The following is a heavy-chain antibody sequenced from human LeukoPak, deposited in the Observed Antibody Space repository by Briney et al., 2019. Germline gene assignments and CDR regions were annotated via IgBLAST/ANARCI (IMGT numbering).Heavy chain of an antibody. D-gene: IGHD6-6*01. CDR3: AKDPAYSSSPLDY. J-gene: IGHJ4*02. V-gene: IGHV3-30*02. Sequence: GGSLRLSCAASGTSFSTFGMHWVRQAPGKGLEWVAFIRYDGSNKYYADSVKGRFTISRDNSKNTLYLQMNSLRAEDTAVYYCAKDPAYSSSPLDYWGQGTLVTVSS. CDR2: IRYDGSNK. CDR1: GTSFSTFG.